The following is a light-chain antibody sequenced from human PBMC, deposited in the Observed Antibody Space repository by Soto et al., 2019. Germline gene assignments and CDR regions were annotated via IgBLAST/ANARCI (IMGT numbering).Light chain of an antibody. CDR1: QDINNY. Sequence: GYRVTITCRASQDINNYLNLYQQQPGEAPKLLISSASTLQTGVPSRFSGSGFGTDYTLTISSLQSADFATYYCQQTFKTPHTFGQGTKVDIK. V-gene: IGKV1-39*01. CDR2: SAS. J-gene: IGKJ2*01. CDR3: QQTFKTPHT.